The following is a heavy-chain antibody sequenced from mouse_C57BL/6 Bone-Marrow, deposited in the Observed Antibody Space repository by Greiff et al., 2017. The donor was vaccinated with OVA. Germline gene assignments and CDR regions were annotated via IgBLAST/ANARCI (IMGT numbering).Heavy chain of an antibody. V-gene: IGHV2-2*01. J-gene: IGHJ1*03. CDR1: GFSLTSYG. Sequence: QVQLKESGPGLVQPSQSLSITCTVSGFSLTSYGVHWVRQSPGKGLEWLGVIWSGGSTDYNAAFISRLSISKDNSKSQVFFKMNSLQADDTAIYYCARKYYGSSYVWYFDVWGTGTTVTVSS. CDR3: ARKYYGSSYVWYFDV. CDR2: IWSGGST. D-gene: IGHD1-1*01.